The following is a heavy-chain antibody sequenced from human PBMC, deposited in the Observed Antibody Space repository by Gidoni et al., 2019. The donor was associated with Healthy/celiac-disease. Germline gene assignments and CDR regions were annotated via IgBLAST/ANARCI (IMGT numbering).Heavy chain of an antibody. CDR1: GSTLSSSW. D-gene: IGHD6-13*01. Sequence: EVQPVESGGGLVQPGGSLRLSCAASGSTLSSSWMSWVRQAPGKGLEWVANIKQDGSEKYYVDSVKGRFTISRDNSKNSLYLQMNSLRAEDTAVYYCARDPHSSSWYDVWGYYGMDFWGQGTTVTVSS. CDR3: ARDPHSSSWYDVWGYYGMDF. CDR2: IKQDGSEK. J-gene: IGHJ6*02. V-gene: IGHV3-7*01.